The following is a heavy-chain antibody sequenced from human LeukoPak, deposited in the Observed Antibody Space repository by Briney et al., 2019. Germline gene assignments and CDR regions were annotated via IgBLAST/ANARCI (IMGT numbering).Heavy chain of an antibody. J-gene: IGHJ4*02. Sequence: RPSETLSLTCAVSGYSMSSGSHWVWVRQPPGKGLEWIASIHHSGITYYNPSLESRVTISVDTSKNQFSLKLSSVTAADTAVYYCARVGQLAFDYWGQGTLVTVSS. CDR3: ARVGQLAFDY. V-gene: IGHV4-38-2*01. CDR1: GYSMSSGSH. CDR2: IHHSGIT. D-gene: IGHD2-2*01.